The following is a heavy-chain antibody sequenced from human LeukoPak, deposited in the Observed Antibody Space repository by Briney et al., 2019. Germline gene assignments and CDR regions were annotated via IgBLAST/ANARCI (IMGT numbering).Heavy chain of an antibody. CDR3: TRRASSADY. CDR1: GFTFGDYG. Sequence: SGGSLRLSCTASGFTFGDYGMTWVRQAPGKGLEWVGFIRSKGYGGTTEYAASVKGRFTNSRDDSKSIAYLQMNSLKTEDTAVYYCTRRASSADYWGQGTLVTVSS. V-gene: IGHV3-49*04. CDR2: IRSKGYGGTT. J-gene: IGHJ4*02.